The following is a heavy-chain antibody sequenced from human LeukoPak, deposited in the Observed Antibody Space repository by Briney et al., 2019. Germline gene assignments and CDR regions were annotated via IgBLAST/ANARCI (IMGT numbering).Heavy chain of an antibody. D-gene: IGHD5-12*01. CDR1: GFTFSSYA. CDR3: ARGSDIVATIRVFDY. CDR2: ISYDGSNK. V-gene: IGHV3-30-3*01. Sequence: GALRLSCAASGFTFSSYAMHWVRRAPGKGLEWVAVISYDGSNKYYADSVKGRFTISRDNSKNTLYLQMNSLRAEDTAVYYCARGSDIVATIRVFDYWGQGTLVTVSS. J-gene: IGHJ4*02.